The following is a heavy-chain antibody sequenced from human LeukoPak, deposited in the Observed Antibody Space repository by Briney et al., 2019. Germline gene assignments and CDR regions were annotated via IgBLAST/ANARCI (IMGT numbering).Heavy chain of an antibody. D-gene: IGHD4-17*01. J-gene: IGHJ4*02. CDR1: GGSFSGYY. Sequence: SETLSLTCAAYGGSFSGYYWSWIRQPPGKGLEWIGEINHSGSTNYNPSLKSRVTISVDTSKNQFSLKLSSVTAADTAVYYCARGRRYGDYYFDYWGQGTLVTVSS. CDR3: ARGRRYGDYYFDY. CDR2: INHSGST. V-gene: IGHV4-34*01.